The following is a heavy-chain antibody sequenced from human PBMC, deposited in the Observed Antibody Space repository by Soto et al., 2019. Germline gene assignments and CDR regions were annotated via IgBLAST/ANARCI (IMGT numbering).Heavy chain of an antibody. CDR1: GFTLSDHY. CDR3: VGTSRYGSGSCNFDF. CDR2: TRNKANSYST. D-gene: IGHD3-10*01. V-gene: IGHV3-72*01. J-gene: IGHJ4*02. Sequence: EVQLVESGGGLVQPGGSLRLSCAASGFTLSDHYMDWVRQAPGRGLEWVGRTRNKANSYSTEYAAAVKGRFNSSSDDSLKSMYLQMNSLKTEDTAVDYCVGTSRYGSGSCNFDFWGQGTLVTVSS.